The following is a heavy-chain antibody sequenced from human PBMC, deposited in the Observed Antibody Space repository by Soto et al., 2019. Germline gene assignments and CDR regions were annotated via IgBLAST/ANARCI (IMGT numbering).Heavy chain of an antibody. Sequence: PSEILSLTCTVSSGSISNYYWSWIRQPPRKGLEWIGYIYYSGSTNYNPSLESRVTISVDTSKNQFSLRLSSVTAADTAVYYCARESVVGRYGDPRPYYMDGWGKGTTVTVSS. D-gene: IGHD4-17*01. J-gene: IGHJ6*03. V-gene: IGHV4-59*01. CDR3: ARESVVGRYGDPRPYYMDG. CDR2: IYYSGST. CDR1: SGSISNYY.